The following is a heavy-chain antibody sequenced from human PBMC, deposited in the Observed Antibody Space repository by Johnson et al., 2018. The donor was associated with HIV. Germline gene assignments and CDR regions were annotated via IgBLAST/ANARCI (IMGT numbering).Heavy chain of an antibody. D-gene: IGHD3-22*01. CDR3: AKTTWGIVVVMGGFDS. CDR2: ISGSGGST. J-gene: IGHJ3*02. V-gene: IGHV3-23*04. Sequence: VQLVESGGGLVQPGGSLRLSCAASGFTVSSNYMSWVRQAPGKGLEWVSGISGSGGSTYYADSGKGRFTISRDNSKNTLYLQMQSLRAEDTAVYYCAKTTWGIVVVMGGFDSWGQGTMVTVST. CDR1: GFTVSSNY.